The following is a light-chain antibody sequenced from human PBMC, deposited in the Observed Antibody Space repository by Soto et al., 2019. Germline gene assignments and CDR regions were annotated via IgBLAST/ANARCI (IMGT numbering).Light chain of an antibody. CDR3: QQFNDCPQT. Sequence: EIVMTQSPGTLSLSPGERATLSCRASQSVSTNLAWYQQIPGQAPRLLIYGASTRATGIPARFSGSGSGTEFPLAISTLQSEDFAVCYWQQFNDCPQTFGLGPRVDTK. CDR1: QSVSTN. CDR2: GAS. J-gene: IGKJ3*01. V-gene: IGKV3-15*01.